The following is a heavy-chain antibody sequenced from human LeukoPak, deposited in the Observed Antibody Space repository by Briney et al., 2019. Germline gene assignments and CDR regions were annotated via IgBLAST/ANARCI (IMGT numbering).Heavy chain of an antibody. Sequence: ASVKVSCKASGYTFTGYYMHWVRQAPGQGLEWMGWINPNSGGTNYAQRFQGRVTMTRDTSISTAYMELSRLRSDDTAVYYCARNFYFDSSGYYHYWGQGTLVTVSS. V-gene: IGHV1-2*02. J-gene: IGHJ4*02. D-gene: IGHD3-22*01. CDR1: GYTFTGYY. CDR3: ARNFYFDSSGYYHY. CDR2: INPNSGGT.